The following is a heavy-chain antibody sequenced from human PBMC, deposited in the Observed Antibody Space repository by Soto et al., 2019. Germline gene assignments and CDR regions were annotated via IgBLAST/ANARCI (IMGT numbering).Heavy chain of an antibody. CDR3: ARLRFLEGLFPAKMDV. Sequence: SETLSLTCTVSGGSISSYYWSWIRQPPGKGLEWIGYIYYSGSTNYNPSLKSRVTISVDTSKNQFSLKLSSVTAADTAVYYCARLRFLEGLFPAKMDVGGKGTTVTVSS. D-gene: IGHD3-3*01. V-gene: IGHV4-59*01. CDR2: IYYSGST. J-gene: IGHJ6*04. CDR1: GGSISSYY.